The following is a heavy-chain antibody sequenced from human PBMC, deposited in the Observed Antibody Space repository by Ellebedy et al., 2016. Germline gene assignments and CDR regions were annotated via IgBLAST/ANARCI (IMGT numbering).Heavy chain of an antibody. CDR1: GFTFSSYS. V-gene: IGHV3-48*02. CDR3: ARDSCSSTSCYGSGMDV. Sequence: GGSLRLSCAASGFTFSSYSMNWVRQAPGKGLEWVSYISSSSSTIYYADSVKGRFTISRDNAKNSLYLQMNSLRDEDTAVYYCARDSCSSTSCYGSGMDVWGQGTTVTVSS. CDR2: ISSSSSTI. D-gene: IGHD2-2*01. J-gene: IGHJ6*02.